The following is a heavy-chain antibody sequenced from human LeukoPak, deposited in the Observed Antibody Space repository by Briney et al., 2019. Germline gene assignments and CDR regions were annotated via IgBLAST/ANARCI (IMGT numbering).Heavy chain of an antibody. V-gene: IGHV3-30*18. CDR1: GFTFSSYG. CDR2: ISYDGSSE. J-gene: IGHJ3*02. CDR3: AKELGDFDALDI. D-gene: IGHD1-26*01. Sequence: GRSLRLSCAASGFTFSSYGMHWVRQAPGKGLEWVTVISYDGSSEYYAASVKGRFTISRDNSKNTLYLQMNSLRAEDTAVYYCAKELGDFDALDIWGQGTVVTVSS.